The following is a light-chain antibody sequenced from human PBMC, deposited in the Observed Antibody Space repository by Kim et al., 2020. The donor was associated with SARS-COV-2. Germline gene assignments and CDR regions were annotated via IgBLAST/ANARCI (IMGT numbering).Light chain of an antibody. Sequence: EIVMTQSPATLSVSPGERATLSCRASQSVSSNLAWYQQKPGQAPRLLIYGASTRATGIPARFSGNGSGTEFTLTISSLQSEDFAVYYCQQYNNCPLTFGPGTTVDSK. CDR1: QSVSSN. CDR3: QQYNNCPLT. CDR2: GAS. J-gene: IGKJ3*01. V-gene: IGKV3-15*01.